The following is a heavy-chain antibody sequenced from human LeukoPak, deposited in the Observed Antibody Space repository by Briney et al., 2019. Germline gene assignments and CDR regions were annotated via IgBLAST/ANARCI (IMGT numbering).Heavy chain of an antibody. V-gene: IGHV3-74*01. CDR1: GFTFSSYA. D-gene: IGHD6-19*01. CDR3: ARVFGAIAVAGNPHLD. J-gene: IGHJ4*02. Sequence: GGSLRLSCAASGFTFSSYAMSWVRQAPGKGLVWVSRINSDGSSTSYADSVKGRFTISRDNAKNTLYLQMNSLRAEDTAVYYCARVFGAIAVAGNPHLDWGQGTLVTVSS. CDR2: INSDGSST.